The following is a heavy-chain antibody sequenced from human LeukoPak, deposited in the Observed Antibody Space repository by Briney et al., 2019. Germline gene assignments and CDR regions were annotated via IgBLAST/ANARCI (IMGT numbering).Heavy chain of an antibody. V-gene: IGHV3-48*01. CDR3: ARGSIFHDAFDI. Sequence: PGGSLRLSGAASGFTFSSHSITWVRKAPGKGMGWVSYISSSGSTIYYADSVKGRFTISRDNAKNSLYLQMSSLRAEDTTMYYCARGSIFHDAFDIWGQGTMVTVSS. D-gene: IGHD2-21*01. CDR2: ISSSGSTI. J-gene: IGHJ3*02. CDR1: GFTFSSHS.